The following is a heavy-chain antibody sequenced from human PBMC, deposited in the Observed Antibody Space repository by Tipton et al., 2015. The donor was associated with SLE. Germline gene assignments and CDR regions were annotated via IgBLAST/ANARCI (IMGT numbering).Heavy chain of an antibody. V-gene: IGHV3-74*01. CDR1: GFAFSNFW. J-gene: IGHJ4*02. CDR2: ISSDGRTP. Sequence: SLRLSCAASGFAFSNFWMNWVRQVPGKGLVWVSRISSDGRTPSYADSVKGRFTISRDNSRSTLYLQMDSLTTEDTAVFYCARESDCSSSTCYVSYFDSWGQGTLVTVSS. D-gene: IGHD2-2*01. CDR3: ARESDCSSSTCYVSYFDS.